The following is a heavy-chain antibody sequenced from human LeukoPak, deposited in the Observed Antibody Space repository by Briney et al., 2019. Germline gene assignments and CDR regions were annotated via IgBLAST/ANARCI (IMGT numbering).Heavy chain of an antibody. CDR3: ARDSGGSGTGY. Sequence: GGSLRLSCAASGFTFSSYEMNWVRQAPGKGLEWVSYISSSGSTIYCADSVKGRFTISRDNAKNSLYLQMNSLRAEDTAVYYCARDSGGSGTGYWGQGTLVTVSS. V-gene: IGHV3-48*03. CDR2: ISSSGSTI. D-gene: IGHD6-19*01. CDR1: GFTFSSYE. J-gene: IGHJ4*02.